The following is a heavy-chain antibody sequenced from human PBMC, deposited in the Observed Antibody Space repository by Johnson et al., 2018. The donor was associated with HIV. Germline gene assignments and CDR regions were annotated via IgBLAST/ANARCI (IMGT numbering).Heavy chain of an antibody. J-gene: IGHJ3*01. D-gene: IGHD3-16*02. Sequence: QVQLVESGGGVVQTGRSLRLSCAASGFTFSSYAMHWVRQAPGKGLEWVAIISYDGTNKYYVDSVEGRFTISRDNSKDTLYLQMNNLTIEDTAVYSCARDFGLGDLSYETVDAFDFWGPGTLVTVSS. CDR2: ISYDGTNK. CDR3: ARDFGLGDLSYETVDAFDF. CDR1: GFTFSSYA. V-gene: IGHV3-30-3*01.